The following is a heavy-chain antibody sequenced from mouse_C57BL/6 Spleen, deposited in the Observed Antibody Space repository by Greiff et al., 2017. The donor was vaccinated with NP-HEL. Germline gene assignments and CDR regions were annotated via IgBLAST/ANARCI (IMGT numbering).Heavy chain of an antibody. Sequence: VQLQQSGPELVKPGASVKMSCKASGYTFTDYNMHWVKQSHGKSLEWIGYINPNNGGTSYNQKFKGKATLTVNTSSSTAYMALRSLTSEDSAVYYCARGGGIYYGNYFDYWGQGTTLTVSS. CDR3: ARGGGIYYGNYFDY. J-gene: IGHJ2*01. D-gene: IGHD2-1*01. V-gene: IGHV1-22*01. CDR2: INPNNGGT. CDR1: GYTFTDYN.